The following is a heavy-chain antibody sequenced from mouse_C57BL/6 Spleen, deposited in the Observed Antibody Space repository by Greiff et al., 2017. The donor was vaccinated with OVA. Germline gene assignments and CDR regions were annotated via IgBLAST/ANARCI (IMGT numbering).Heavy chain of an antibody. CDR1: GYTFTSYW. V-gene: IGHV1-55*01. Sequence: QVQLKQPGAELVKPGASVKMSCKASGYTFTSYWITWVKQRPGQGLEWIGDIYPGSGSTNYNEKFKSKATLTVDTSSSTAYMQLSSLTSEDSAVYYCARANYCGSSEGYAMDYWGQGTSVTVSS. CDR2: IYPGSGST. CDR3: ARANYCGSSEGYAMDY. D-gene: IGHD1-1*01. J-gene: IGHJ4*01.